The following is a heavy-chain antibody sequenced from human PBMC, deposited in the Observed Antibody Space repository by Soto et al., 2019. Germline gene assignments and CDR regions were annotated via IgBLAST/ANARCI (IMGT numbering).Heavy chain of an antibody. J-gene: IGHJ4*02. CDR1: GYSFVTSG. D-gene: IGHD3-22*01. CDR2: ISVYNGNT. CDR3: ARAGLYYDASGYAD. V-gene: IGHV1-18*01. Sequence: QVKLVQSGTEVKKPGASIKVSCKASGYSFVTSGMTWVRQAAGQGLEWMGWISVYNGNTNYDQKLKDKVTMTTDTSTNTAYLEVRNLRSDDTAVYYCARAGLYYDASGYADWGQGSLVTVSS.